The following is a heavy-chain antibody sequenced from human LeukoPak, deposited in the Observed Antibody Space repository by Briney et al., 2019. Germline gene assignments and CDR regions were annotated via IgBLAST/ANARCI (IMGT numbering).Heavy chain of an antibody. CDR3: ARDYGDYDYYYYYMDV. D-gene: IGHD4-17*01. CDR1: GFTFTTYG. J-gene: IGHJ6*03. V-gene: IGHV3-48*01. CDR2: IGGSGTRT. Sequence: GGSLRLSCSASGFTFTTYGMNWVRQAPGKGLEWVSGIGGSGTRTYYADSVKGRFTISRDNAKNSLYLQMNSLRAEDTAVYYCARDYGDYDYYYYYMDVWGKGTTVTVSS.